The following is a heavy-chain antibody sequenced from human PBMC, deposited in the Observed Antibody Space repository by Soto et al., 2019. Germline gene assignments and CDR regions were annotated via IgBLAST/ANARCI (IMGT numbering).Heavy chain of an antibody. D-gene: IGHD4-17*01. V-gene: IGHV4-59*08. Sequence: SETLSLTCTVSGGSISSYYWSWIRQPPGKGLEWIGYIYYSGSTNYNPSLKSRVTISVDTSKNQFSLKLSSVTAADTAVYYCARGYGDYEYYFDHWGQGTLVTVSS. CDR3: ARGYGDYEYYFDH. J-gene: IGHJ4*02. CDR2: IYYSGST. CDR1: GGSISSYY.